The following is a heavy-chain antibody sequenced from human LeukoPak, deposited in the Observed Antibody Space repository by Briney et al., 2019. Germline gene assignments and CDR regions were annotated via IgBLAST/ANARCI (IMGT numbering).Heavy chain of an antibody. V-gene: IGHV3-30*16. J-gene: IGHJ4*02. CDR3: VLFNYRGNSGDF. D-gene: IGHD4-23*01. CDR1: GFTFRSYA. CDR2: ISFNENDK. Sequence: PGGSLRLSCVAAGFTFRSYAMHWVRQAPGKGLEWIAVISFNENDKYYADPVKGRFTLSRDNSKNSVFLQMNSLRAEDTAVYYCVLFNYRGNSGDFWGQGTLVTVSS.